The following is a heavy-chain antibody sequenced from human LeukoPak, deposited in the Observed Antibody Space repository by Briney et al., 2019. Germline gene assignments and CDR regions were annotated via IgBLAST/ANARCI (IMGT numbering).Heavy chain of an antibody. D-gene: IGHD6-19*01. Sequence: SETLSLTCTVSGGSISSHYWSWIRQPPGKGLEWIGYIYYSGSINYNPSLKSRVTISVDTSKNQFSLKLSSVTAADTAVYYCARGSRSGWYEFFDYWGQGTLVTVSS. CDR3: ARGSRSGWYEFFDY. V-gene: IGHV4-59*11. CDR1: GGSISSHY. CDR2: IYYSGSI. J-gene: IGHJ4*02.